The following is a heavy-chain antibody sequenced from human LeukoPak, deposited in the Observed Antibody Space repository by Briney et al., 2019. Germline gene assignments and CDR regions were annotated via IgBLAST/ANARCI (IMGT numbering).Heavy chain of an antibody. J-gene: IGHJ4*02. CDR2: INPSGGST. CDR3: AKSEVGAISWVH. V-gene: IGHV1-46*01. Sequence: GASVKVSCTASGYTFTNYYMHWVRQAPGQGLEWMGIINPSGGSTSYAQKFQGRVTMTRDTSTSTVSMELSSLRSEDTAVYYCAKSEVGAISWVHWGQGTLVIVSS. CDR1: GYTFTNYY. D-gene: IGHD1-26*01.